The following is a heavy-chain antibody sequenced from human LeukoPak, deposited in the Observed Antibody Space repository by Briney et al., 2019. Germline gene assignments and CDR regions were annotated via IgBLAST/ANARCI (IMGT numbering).Heavy chain of an antibody. CDR2: IKSKTDGGTT. Sequence: GGSLRLSCAASAFTFSNAWMSWVRQAPGKGLEWVGRIKSKTDGGTTDYAAPVKGRFTISRDDSKNTLYLQMNSLKTEDTAVYYCTTIVVVAPSFDPWGQGTLVTVSS. CDR3: TTIVVVAPSFDP. J-gene: IGHJ5*02. CDR1: AFTFSNAW. V-gene: IGHV3-15*01. D-gene: IGHD2-15*01.